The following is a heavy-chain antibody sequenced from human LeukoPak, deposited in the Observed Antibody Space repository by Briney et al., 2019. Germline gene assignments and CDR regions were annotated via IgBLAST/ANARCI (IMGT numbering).Heavy chain of an antibody. D-gene: IGHD6-19*01. Sequence: SETLSLTCTVSGGSISSSSYYWGWIRQPAGKGLEWIGRIYTSGSTNYNPSLKSRVTMSVDTSKNQFSLKLSSVTAADTAVYYCARSLAVAGTTYYYYMDVWGKGTTVTISS. CDR1: GGSISSSSYY. V-gene: IGHV4-61*02. CDR2: IYTSGST. CDR3: ARSLAVAGTTYYYYMDV. J-gene: IGHJ6*03.